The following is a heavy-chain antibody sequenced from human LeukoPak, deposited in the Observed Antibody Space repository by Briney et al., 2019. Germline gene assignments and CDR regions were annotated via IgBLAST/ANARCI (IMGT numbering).Heavy chain of an antibody. D-gene: IGHD2-15*01. J-gene: IGHJ4*02. Sequence: GGSLRLSCAASGFTFSSYAMSWVRQAPGKGLEWVSVIYSGGSTYYADSVKGRFTISRDNSKNTLYLQMNSLRAEDTAVYYCARDPPYCSGGSCYGGYFDYWGQGTLVTVSS. V-gene: IGHV3-53*01. CDR1: GFTFSSYA. CDR2: IYSGGST. CDR3: ARDPPYCSGGSCYGGYFDY.